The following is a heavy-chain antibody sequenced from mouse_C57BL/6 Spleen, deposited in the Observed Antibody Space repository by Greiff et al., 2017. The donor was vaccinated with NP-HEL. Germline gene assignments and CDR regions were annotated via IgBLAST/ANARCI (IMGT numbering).Heavy chain of an antibody. J-gene: IGHJ3*01. CDR2: ISSGGSYT. CDR1: GFTFSSYG. Sequence: EVQLVESGGDLVKPGGSLKLSCAASGFTFSSYGMSWVRQTPDKRLEWVATISSGGSYTYYSDSVKGRFTISRDNAKNTLYLQMSSLKSEDTAMYYCARDYYGNTWFAYWGQGTLVTVSA. CDR3: ARDYYGNTWFAY. V-gene: IGHV5-6*01. D-gene: IGHD2-1*01.